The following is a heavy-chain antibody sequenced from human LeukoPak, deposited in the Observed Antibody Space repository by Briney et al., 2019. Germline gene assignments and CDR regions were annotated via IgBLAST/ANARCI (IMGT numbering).Heavy chain of an antibody. D-gene: IGHD2-21*01. CDR2: IWYGGSNK. Sequence: GRSLRLSCAASGFTFSSYGMHWVRQAPGKGLEWVAVIWYGGSNKYYADSVKGQFTISRDNSKNTLYLQMNSLRAEDTAVYYCAKDRGYCGGDCGYFDYWGQGTLVTVSS. J-gene: IGHJ4*02. CDR1: GFTFSSYG. V-gene: IGHV3-30*18. CDR3: AKDRGYCGGDCGYFDY.